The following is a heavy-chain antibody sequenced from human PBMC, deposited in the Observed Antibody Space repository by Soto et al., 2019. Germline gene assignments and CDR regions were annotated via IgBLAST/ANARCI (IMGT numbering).Heavy chain of an antibody. CDR3: ARRGRSGSDHHNNYGMGV. J-gene: IGHJ6*02. D-gene: IGHD1-26*01. CDR1: GYSFSRYW. CDR2: LYPRDSEI. V-gene: IGHV5-51*01. Sequence: TGESLKISCKGSGYSFSRYWIGCVRQMPGKGLEWMGILYPRDSEIRYSPSFQGQVTISADTSISTAYLQWRSLKASDTAIHYCARRGRSGSDHHNNYGMGVWGQGTTVTVAS.